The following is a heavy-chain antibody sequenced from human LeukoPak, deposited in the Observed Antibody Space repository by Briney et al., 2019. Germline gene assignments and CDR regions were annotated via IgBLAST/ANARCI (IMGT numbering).Heavy chain of an antibody. CDR2: ISGSSSYI. Sequence: GGFLRLSCAASGFTFSSYSMNWVRQAPGKGLEWVSSISGSSSYIYYADSVKGRFTISRDNAKNSLYLQMNSLRAEDTAVYYCARDASDFGYGFNWFDPWGQGTLVTV. CDR1: GFTFSSYS. D-gene: IGHD2-15*01. V-gene: IGHV3-21*01. J-gene: IGHJ5*02. CDR3: ARDASDFGYGFNWFDP.